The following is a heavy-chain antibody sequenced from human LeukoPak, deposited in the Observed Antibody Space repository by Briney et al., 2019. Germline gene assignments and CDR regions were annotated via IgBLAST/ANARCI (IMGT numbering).Heavy chain of an antibody. Sequence: SVKVSCKASGGTFSSYAISWVRQAPGQGLEWMGRIIPILGIANYAQKFQGRVAITADKSTSTAYMELSSLRSEDTAVYYCARGLVSGSPSDYYYYYYMDVWGKGTTVTVSS. CDR1: GGTFSSYA. D-gene: IGHD3-22*01. V-gene: IGHV1-69*04. CDR2: IIPILGIA. CDR3: ARGLVSGSPSDYYYYYYMDV. J-gene: IGHJ6*03.